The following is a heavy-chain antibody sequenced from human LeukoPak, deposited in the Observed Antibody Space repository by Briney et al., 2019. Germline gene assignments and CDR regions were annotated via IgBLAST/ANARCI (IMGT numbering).Heavy chain of an antibody. CDR3: ARDWNGSGSYYRGRTVDY. V-gene: IGHV1-8*01. J-gene: IGHJ4*02. CDR2: MNPNSANT. D-gene: IGHD3-10*01. Sequence: GASAKVSCKASGYTFGSFDINWVRQAPGQGLEWMGWMNPNSANTGYAQKFQGRVTMTRDTSISTAYMELSRLRSDDTAVYYCARDWNGSGSYYRGRTVDYWGQGTLVTVSS. CDR1: GYTFGSFD.